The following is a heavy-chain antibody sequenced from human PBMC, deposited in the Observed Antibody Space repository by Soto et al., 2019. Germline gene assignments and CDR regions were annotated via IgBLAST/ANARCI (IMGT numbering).Heavy chain of an antibody. CDR1: RFGFSTHA. CDR3: AKGFDYGDTKRIDH. J-gene: IGHJ4*02. Sequence: PEGSLRLSCAASRFGFSTHALSWVRQAPGKGLEWLSSITNTGITTHYADSVKGRFTISRENSRNTLHLQMNNLRVDDTAVYYCAKGFDYGDTKRIDHWGQGTLVTVSS. CDR2: ITNTGITT. D-gene: IGHD4-17*01. V-gene: IGHV3-23*01.